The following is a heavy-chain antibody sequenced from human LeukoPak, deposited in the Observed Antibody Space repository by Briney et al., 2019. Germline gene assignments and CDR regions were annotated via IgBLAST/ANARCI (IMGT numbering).Heavy chain of an antibody. J-gene: IGHJ5*02. V-gene: IGHV4-39*07. CDR3: ARASFHYDSWFDP. D-gene: IGHD3-10*01. CDR1: GDSISSNNYY. CDR2: IHYSGST. Sequence: SETLSLTCTVSGDSISSNNYYLDWIRQPPGKGLEWIGSIHYSGSTYYNPSLKSRVTISVDTSKNQFSLKLSSVTTADTAVYYCARASFHYDSWFDPWGQGILVIVSS.